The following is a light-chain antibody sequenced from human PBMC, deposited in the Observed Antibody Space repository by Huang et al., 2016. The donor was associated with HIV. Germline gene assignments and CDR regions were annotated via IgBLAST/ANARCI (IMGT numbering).Light chain of an antibody. CDR3: QQSNSIPRT. J-gene: IGKJ1*01. CDR1: QSISTY. CDR2: AAS. V-gene: IGKV1-39*01. Sequence: DIQMTQSPSSLSASVGDRVTITCRASQSISTYLNWYQHKPGKAPRLLIYAASSLQSGVPSRVSGSGSGTDFTLTISSLQPEDFATYYCQQSNSIPRTVGQGTTVEFK.